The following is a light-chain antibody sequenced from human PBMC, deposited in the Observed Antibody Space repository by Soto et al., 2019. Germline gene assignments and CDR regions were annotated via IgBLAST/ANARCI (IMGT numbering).Light chain of an antibody. J-gene: IGLJ3*02. Sequence: QSALTQPPSASGSPGQSVTISCTGTSSDVGAYNYVSWYQQHAGKAPKLVIYEVTKPPSGVPERFSGSKSANTASLTVSGLQAEDEADYYCSSFASSNTWVFGGGTKLTVL. CDR1: SSDVGAYNY. CDR2: EVT. CDR3: SSFASSNTWV. V-gene: IGLV2-8*01.